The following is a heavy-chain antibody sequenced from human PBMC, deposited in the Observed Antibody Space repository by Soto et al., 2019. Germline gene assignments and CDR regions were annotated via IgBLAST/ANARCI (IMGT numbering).Heavy chain of an antibody. CDR1: GFTFSNYW. CDR3: ARDGEHCNRTVCYDALDI. J-gene: IGHJ3*02. CDR2: INRDGSVV. V-gene: IGHV3-7*01. Sequence: GGSLRLSCVASGFTFSNYWMYWVRQAPGKGLEWVANINRDGSVVHSVDSAEGRFTVSRDNAKNSLYLQVNRLRPEDTAVYYCARDGEHCNRTVCYDALDIWGQGTTVTVSS. D-gene: IGHD2-2*01.